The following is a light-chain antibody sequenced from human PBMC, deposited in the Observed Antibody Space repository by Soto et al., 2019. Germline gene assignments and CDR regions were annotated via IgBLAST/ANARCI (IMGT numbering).Light chain of an antibody. J-gene: IGLJ1*01. V-gene: IGLV1-40*01. CDR3: QFYDNGLGGSGV. Sequence: QSVLTQPPSVSGAPGQRVTISCSGSSSNIGAGYDVHWYQQLPGPAPKLLIYGNSNRPSGVPDRFSGAKSGTPASLAITGRLVEDEADYYCQFYDNGLGGSGVFGTGTKLTVL. CDR1: SSNIGAGYD. CDR2: GNS.